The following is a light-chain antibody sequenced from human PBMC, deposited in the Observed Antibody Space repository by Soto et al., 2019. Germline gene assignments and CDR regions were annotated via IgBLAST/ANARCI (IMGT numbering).Light chain of an antibody. J-gene: IGLJ1*01. V-gene: IGLV2-11*01. CDR2: DVT. CDR3: CSYAGNYIYV. CDR1: SSNVGDYNY. Sequence: QSVLTQPRSVSGSPGQSVTISCTGTSSNVGDYNYVSWYQQHPGKAPKVMIYDVTKRPAGVPDRFSGSKSGNSASLTISGLQAEDEADYYCCSYAGNYIYVFGTGTKVTAL.